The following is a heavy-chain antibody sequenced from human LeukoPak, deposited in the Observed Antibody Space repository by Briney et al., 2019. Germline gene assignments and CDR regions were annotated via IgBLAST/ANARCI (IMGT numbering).Heavy chain of an antibody. Sequence: ASVKVSCKASVYTFTDFYIHWVRQAPGQGLEWMGWMNPNSGDTSYAREFQDRVTMTRDTSLSTAYMELSRLRSDDTAVYFCARRPINCIITNCYVDYWGQGTLVTVSS. CDR2: MNPNSGDT. CDR1: VYTFTDFY. D-gene: IGHD2-2*01. V-gene: IGHV1-2*02. CDR3: ARRPINCIITNCYVDY. J-gene: IGHJ4*02.